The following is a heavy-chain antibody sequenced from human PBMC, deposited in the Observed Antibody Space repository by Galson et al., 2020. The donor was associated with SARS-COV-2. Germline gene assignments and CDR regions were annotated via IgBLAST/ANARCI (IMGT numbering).Heavy chain of an antibody. V-gene: IGHV3-30-3*01. CDR3: AKDLMAIEGNYYYDGMDV. CDR1: GFTFSSYA. Sequence: GESLKISCAASGFTFSSYAMHWVRQAPGKGLEWVAVISYDGSNKYYADSVKGRFTISRDNSKNTMCLQMNSLRAEDTAVYYCAKDLMAIEGNYYYDGMDVWGQGTTVTVSS. J-gene: IGHJ6*02. CDR2: ISYDGSNK. D-gene: IGHD2-8*01.